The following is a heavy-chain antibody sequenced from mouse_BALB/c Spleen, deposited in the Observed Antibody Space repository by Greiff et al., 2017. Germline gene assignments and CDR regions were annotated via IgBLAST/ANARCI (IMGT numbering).Heavy chain of an antibody. CDR2: IYPGGGYT. CDR3: ARSGAMITTHWSAY. D-gene: IGHD2-4*01. Sequence: VQRVESGAELVRPGTSVKISCKASGYTFTNYWLGWVKQRPGHGLEWIGDIYPGGGYTNYNEKFKGKATLTADTSSSTAYMQLSSLTSEDSAVYFCARSGAMITTHWSAYWGQGTLVTVSA. CDR1: GYTFTNYW. V-gene: IGHV1-63*02. J-gene: IGHJ3*01.